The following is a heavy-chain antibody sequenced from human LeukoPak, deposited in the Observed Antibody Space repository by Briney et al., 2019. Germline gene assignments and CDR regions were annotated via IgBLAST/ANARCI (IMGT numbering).Heavy chain of an antibody. CDR1: GYTFTSYY. V-gene: IGHV1-46*01. CDR3: AKEYCTKGVCYKQNYYGMDV. J-gene: IGHJ6*02. Sequence: GASVKVSCKASGYTFTSYYMHWVRQAPGQGLEWMGIINPSGGSTSYAQKFQGRVTMTRDTSTSTVYMELSSLRSEDTAVYYCAKEYCTKGVCYKQNYYGMDVWGQGTTVTVSS. D-gene: IGHD2-8*01. CDR2: INPSGGST.